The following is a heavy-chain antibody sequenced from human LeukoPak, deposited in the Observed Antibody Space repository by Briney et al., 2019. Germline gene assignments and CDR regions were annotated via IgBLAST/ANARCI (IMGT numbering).Heavy chain of an antibody. D-gene: IGHD2-2*01. Sequence: GGSLRLSCAASGFTFSSCSMNWVRQAPGKGLEWVSPISSSSSYIYYADSVKGRFTISRDNAKNSLYLQMNSLRAEDTAVYYCARKGVYCSSTSCQIPYGMDVWGQGTTVTVSS. J-gene: IGHJ6*02. CDR1: GFTFSSCS. CDR2: ISSSSSYI. CDR3: ARKGVYCSSTSCQIPYGMDV. V-gene: IGHV3-21*01.